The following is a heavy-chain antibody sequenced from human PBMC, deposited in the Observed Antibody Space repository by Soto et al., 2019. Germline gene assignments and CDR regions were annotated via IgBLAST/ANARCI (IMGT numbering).Heavy chain of an antibody. J-gene: IGHJ4*02. CDR1: GHPIRSHSY. V-gene: IGHV4-38-2*01. D-gene: IGHD1-20*01. Sequence: SETLSLTCGVSGHPIRSHSYWGWIRQPPGKGLEWIGSIYHSGSTHYNPSLKSRVTISVDTSKNQFSLRLTSVTAADTAVYYCAGNITGALFDYWGQGALVTVSS. CDR2: IYHSGST. CDR3: AGNITGALFDY.